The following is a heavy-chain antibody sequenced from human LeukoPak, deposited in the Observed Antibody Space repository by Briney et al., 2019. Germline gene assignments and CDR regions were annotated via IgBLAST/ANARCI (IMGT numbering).Heavy chain of an antibody. CDR1: GGSISSSSYY. J-gene: IGHJ4*02. CDR2: IYYGGST. V-gene: IGHV4-39*01. CDR3: ARHAGAAMVRPFDS. Sequence: SETLSLTCTVSGGSISSSSYYWDWIRQPPGKGLEWIGSIYYGGSTYYNPSLKSRVTISVDTSKNQFSLKLSSVTAADTAVYYCARHAGAAMVRPFDSWGQGTLVTVSS. D-gene: IGHD5-18*01.